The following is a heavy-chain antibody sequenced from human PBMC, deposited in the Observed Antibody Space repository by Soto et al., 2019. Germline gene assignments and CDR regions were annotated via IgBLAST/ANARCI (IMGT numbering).Heavy chain of an antibody. J-gene: IGHJ4*02. CDR2: IYWDDDK. CDR1: RSSLSTSGVG. V-gene: IGHV2-5*02. CDR3: AHSKDYGERRHYFDY. Sequence: SGAALVNPTQTLTLTCTFSRSSLSTSGVGVGWIRQPPGKALEWLALIYWDDDKRYNPSLKSRPTTTKTTSKNHVVLTMTNMKPVDTATYYCAHSKDYGERRHYFDYWRQGTLVTVSA. D-gene: IGHD4-17*01.